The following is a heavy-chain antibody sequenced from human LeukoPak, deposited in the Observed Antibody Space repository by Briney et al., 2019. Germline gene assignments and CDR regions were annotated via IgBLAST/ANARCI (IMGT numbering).Heavy chain of an antibody. CDR2: MNPNSGNS. Sequence: ASVKVSCKASGYTFTSFDINWVRQATGQGLEWMGWMNPNSGNSGYAQKFQARVTITRNTSISTAYMELSSLRSEDTAVYYCARGAYDFWSGYQPNWGPDYWGQGTLVTVPS. CDR3: ARGAYDFWSGYQPNWGPDY. CDR1: GYTFTSFD. V-gene: IGHV1-8*03. J-gene: IGHJ4*02. D-gene: IGHD3-3*01.